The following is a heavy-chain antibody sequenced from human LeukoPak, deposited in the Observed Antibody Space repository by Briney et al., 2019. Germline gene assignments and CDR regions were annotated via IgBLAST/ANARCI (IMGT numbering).Heavy chain of an antibody. J-gene: IGHJ4*02. V-gene: IGHV3-7*01. CDR1: RFTFSNYW. D-gene: IGHD6-13*01. CDR3: AREFRELVLWAPAVSG. CDR2: IKQDGSEE. Sequence: GWSVTLSCPASRFTFSNYWMSWVRQAPGKGLEGVGNIKQDGSEEYYVDSVKGRFTISRDNAKNSLYLQMNSLRAEDTAVYYCAREFRELVLWAPAVSGWGEGTLVTVS.